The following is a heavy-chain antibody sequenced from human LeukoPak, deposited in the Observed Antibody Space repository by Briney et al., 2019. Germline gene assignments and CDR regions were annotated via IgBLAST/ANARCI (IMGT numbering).Heavy chain of an antibody. D-gene: IGHD6-19*01. CDR1: GFTFSSYW. V-gene: IGHV3-7*03. CDR3: ARDRMISGWYNWFDP. J-gene: IGHJ5*02. CDR2: IKQDGSEK. Sequence: GGSLRLSCAASGFTFSSYWMSWVRQAPGKGLEWVANIKQDGSEKYYVDSVKGRFTISRDNAKNSLYLQMNSLRAADTAVYYCARDRMISGWYNWFDPWGQGTLVTVSS.